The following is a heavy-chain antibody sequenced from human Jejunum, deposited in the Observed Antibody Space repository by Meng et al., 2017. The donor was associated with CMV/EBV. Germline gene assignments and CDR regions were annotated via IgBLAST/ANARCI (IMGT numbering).Heavy chain of an antibody. CDR1: VFSLSTSGVG. J-gene: IGHJ4*02. V-gene: IGHV2-5*02. CDR3: AHTSGYSSGWADY. Sequence: QSTWKGLCPTPETPTQTLTLTWPFSVFSLSTSGVGVGWIRQPPGKALEWLGLTYWDDHQRYNPSLQSRLTITKDASKNQVVLTMTNMDPVDTATYYCAHTSGYSSGWADYWGQGTLVTVSS. D-gene: IGHD6-19*01. CDR2: TYWDDHQ.